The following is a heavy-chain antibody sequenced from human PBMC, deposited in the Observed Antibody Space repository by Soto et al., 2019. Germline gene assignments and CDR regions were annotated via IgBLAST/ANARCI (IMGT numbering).Heavy chain of an antibody. CDR1: GFTFSSYS. D-gene: IGHD3-10*01. J-gene: IGHJ4*02. CDR3: ARDWGFYYGSGMGYFDY. CDR2: ISSSSSTI. Sequence: GGSLRLSCAASGFTFSSYSMNWVRQAPGKGLEWVSYISSSSSTIYYADSVKGRFTISRDNAKNSLYLQMNSLRAEDTAVYYCARDWGFYYGSGMGYFDYWGQGTLVTVSS. V-gene: IGHV3-48*01.